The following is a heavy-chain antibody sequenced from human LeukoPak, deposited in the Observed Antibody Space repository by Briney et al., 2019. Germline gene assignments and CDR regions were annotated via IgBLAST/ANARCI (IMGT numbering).Heavy chain of an antibody. V-gene: IGHV4-59*12. J-gene: IGHJ6*03. CDR1: GGSISSYY. CDR3: AREGYYYYMDV. Sequence: SSETLSLTCTVSGGSISSYYWSWIRQPPGKGLEWIGYIYYSGSTNYNPSLKSRVTISVDTSKSQFSLKLSSVTAADTAVYYCAREGYYYYMDVWGKGTTVTVSS. CDR2: IYYSGST.